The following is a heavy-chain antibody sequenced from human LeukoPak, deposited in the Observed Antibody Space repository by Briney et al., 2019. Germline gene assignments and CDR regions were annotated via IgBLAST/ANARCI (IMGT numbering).Heavy chain of an antibody. CDR3: ARDRGWLLLDY. CDR2: INPSGGST. CDR1: GYTFTSYY. V-gene: IGHV1-46*01. J-gene: IGHJ4*02. D-gene: IGHD3-22*01. Sequence: ASVKVSCKASGYTFTSYYMHWVRQAPGQGLEWMGIINPSGGSTSYAQKFQGRVTMTRDTSTSTVYMELSSMRSEDTAVYYCARDRGWLLLDYWGQGTLVTVSS.